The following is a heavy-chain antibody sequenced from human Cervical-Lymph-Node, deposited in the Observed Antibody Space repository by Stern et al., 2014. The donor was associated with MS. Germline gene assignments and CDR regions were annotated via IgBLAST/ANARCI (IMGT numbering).Heavy chain of an antibody. J-gene: IGHJ5*02. V-gene: IGHV5-51*03. CDR2: IYPGNSDT. CDR1: EYNFNTHW. CDR3: ARHGGPNWNHEAHNWFDP. Sequence: VQLVQSGAEVKKPGESLKISCKGSEYNFNTHWIAWVRQMPGKGLEWLGNIYPGNSDTRYNPSLQGQVSISDDKSITTAYLHFSSLKASDSAMYFCARHGGPNWNHEAHNWFDPWGQGTLVTVSS. D-gene: IGHD1-14*01.